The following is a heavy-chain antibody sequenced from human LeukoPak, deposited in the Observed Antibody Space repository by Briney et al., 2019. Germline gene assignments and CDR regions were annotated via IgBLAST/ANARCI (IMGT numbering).Heavy chain of an antibody. V-gene: IGHV3-74*01. CDR1: GFTFSTYW. CDR3: ARPKNYYDGSGTSGY. J-gene: IGHJ4*02. D-gene: IGHD3-22*01. CDR2: INTDGSTT. Sequence: TGGSLRLSCAASGFTFSTYWMHWVRQAPGKGLVWVSRINTDGSTTSYADSVKGRFTISRDNAKNTLYLQMNSLRAEDTAAYYCARPKNYYDGSGTSGYWGQGTLVTVSS.